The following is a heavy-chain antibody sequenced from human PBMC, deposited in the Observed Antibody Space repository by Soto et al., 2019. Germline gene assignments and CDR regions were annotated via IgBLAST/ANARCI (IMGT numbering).Heavy chain of an antibody. CDR2: INHSGST. V-gene: IGHV4-34*01. D-gene: IGHD6-13*01. J-gene: IGHJ6*02. CDR1: GGSFSGYY. Sequence: PSETLSLTCAVYGGSFSGYYWSWIRQPPGKGLEWIGEINHSGSTNYNPSLKSRVTISVDTSNNQFSLKLTSVTAADTAVYYCARGPRYSSSWTRFYYYGMDVWGQGTTVTV. CDR3: ARGPRYSSSWTRFYYYGMDV.